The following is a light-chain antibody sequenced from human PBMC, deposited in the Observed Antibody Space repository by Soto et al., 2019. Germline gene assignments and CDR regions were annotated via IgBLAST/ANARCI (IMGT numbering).Light chain of an antibody. J-gene: IGLJ2*01. V-gene: IGLV2-11*01. CDR1: SSDVGGYNY. CDR2: DVS. CDR3: CSYAGSYTSYVV. Sequence: QSALTQPRSESGSPGQSVTISCTGTSSDVGGYNYVSWYQQHPGKAPKLMIYDVSKRPSGVPDRFSGSKSGNTASLTISGLQAEDEADYYCCSYAGSYTSYVVFGGGTKLTVL.